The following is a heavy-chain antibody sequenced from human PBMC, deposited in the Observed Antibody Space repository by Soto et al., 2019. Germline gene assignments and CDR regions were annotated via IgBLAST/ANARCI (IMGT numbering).Heavy chain of an antibody. D-gene: IGHD3-16*02. V-gene: IGHV3-33*01. Sequence: GGSLRLSCAASRFTFNNYAMHWVRQAPGKGLEWVAAIWYDGSNKNYADSVKGRFTVSRDNSRNTLYLQMNSLRAEDTAVYYCTRLLGLGDLSSLAGMDVWGQGTTVTVSS. CDR3: TRLLGLGDLSSLAGMDV. CDR2: IWYDGSNK. J-gene: IGHJ6*02. CDR1: RFTFNNYA.